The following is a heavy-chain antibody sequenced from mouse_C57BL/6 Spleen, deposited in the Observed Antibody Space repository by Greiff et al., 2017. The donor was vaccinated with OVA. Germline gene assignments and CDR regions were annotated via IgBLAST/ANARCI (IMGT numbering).Heavy chain of an antibody. CDR2: ISYDGSN. CDR1: GYSITSGYY. Sequence: EVKLMESGPGLVKPSQSLSLTCSVTGYSITSGYYWNWIRQFPGNKLEWMGYISYDGSNNYNPSLKNRISITRDTSKNQFFLKLNSVTTEDTATYYCAREGSYPFDYWGQGTTLTVSS. V-gene: IGHV3-6*01. D-gene: IGHD1-1*02. J-gene: IGHJ2*01. CDR3: AREGSYPFDY.